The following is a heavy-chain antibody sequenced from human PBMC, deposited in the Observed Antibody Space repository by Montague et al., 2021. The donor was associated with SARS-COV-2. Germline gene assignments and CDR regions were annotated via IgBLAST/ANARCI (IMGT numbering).Heavy chain of an antibody. Sequence: SETLSLTCAADGGSFTGHSWNWIRQPPGKGLEWIGEVKHPGGTNYNPSLKSRVTISIDMSKNQFSLNLESVTAADTAVYYCARPVSSSWHRFEVWGQGTLVTVSS. CDR1: GGSFTGHS. V-gene: IGHV4-34*01. CDR3: ARPVSSSWHRFEV. D-gene: IGHD2-15*01. J-gene: IGHJ4*02. CDR2: VKHPGGT.